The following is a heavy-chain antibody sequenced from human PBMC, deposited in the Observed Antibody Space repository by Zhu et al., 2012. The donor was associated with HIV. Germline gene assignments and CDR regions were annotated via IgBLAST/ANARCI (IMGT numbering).Heavy chain of an antibody. V-gene: IGHV4-30-4*08. CDR3: ARADGSGTYYYYYMDV. Sequence: QVQLQESGPGLVKPSQTLSLTCTVSGGSISSGDYYWSWIRQPPGKGLEWIAYIHHSGTTYYNPSLKSRLSISIDTSKNQFSLRLSSVSAADTAVYFCARADGSGTYYYYYMDVWARDHGHRLL. D-gene: IGHD3-10*01. CDR1: GGSISSGDYY. CDR2: IHHSGTT. J-gene: IGHJ6*03.